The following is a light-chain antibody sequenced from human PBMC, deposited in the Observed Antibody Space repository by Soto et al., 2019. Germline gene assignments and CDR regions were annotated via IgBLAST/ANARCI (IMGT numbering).Light chain of an antibody. V-gene: IGLV2-14*01. CDR1: SSDVGGYNA. J-gene: IGLJ1*01. CDR3: SSYTRSGVYV. Sequence: QSALTQPASVSGSPGQSITISCTGTSSDVGGYNAVSWYQQHPCRAPKLMIYDVSNRPSGISNRFSGSKSGSTASLTISGLQAEYDADYYCSSYTRSGVYVFGAGTQLTVL. CDR2: DVS.